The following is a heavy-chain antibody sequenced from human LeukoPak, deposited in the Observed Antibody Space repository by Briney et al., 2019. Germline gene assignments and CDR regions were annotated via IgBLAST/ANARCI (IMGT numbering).Heavy chain of an antibody. CDR3: ARVETVTTSRSLDY. Sequence: SVKVSCKASGGTFSSYAVSWVRQAPGQGLEWMGGIIPIFGTANYAQKFQGRVTITADESTSTAYMELSSLRSEDTAVYYCARVETVTTSRSLDYWGQGTLVTVSS. CDR1: GGTFSSYA. V-gene: IGHV1-69*13. J-gene: IGHJ4*02. CDR2: IIPIFGTA. D-gene: IGHD4-11*01.